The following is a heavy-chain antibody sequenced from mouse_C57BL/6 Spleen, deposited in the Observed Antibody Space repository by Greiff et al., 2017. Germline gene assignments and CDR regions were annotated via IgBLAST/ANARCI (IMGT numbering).Heavy chain of an antibody. Sequence: QVQLQQPGAELVKPGASVKLSCKASGYTFTSYWMQWVKQRPGQGLEWIGEIDPSDSYTNYNQKFKGKATLTVDTSSSTAYMQLSSLTSEDSAVYYCARSNYYGSSDFDYWGQGTTLTVSS. CDR3: ARSNYYGSSDFDY. CDR2: IDPSDSYT. CDR1: GYTFTSYW. D-gene: IGHD1-1*01. J-gene: IGHJ2*01. V-gene: IGHV1-50*01.